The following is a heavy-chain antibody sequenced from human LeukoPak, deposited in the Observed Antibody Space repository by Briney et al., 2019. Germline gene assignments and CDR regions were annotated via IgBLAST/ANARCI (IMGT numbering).Heavy chain of an antibody. CDR3: AKGKESSAYYARGYFDY. D-gene: IGHD3-22*01. V-gene: IGHV3-23*01. CDR2: ISGSGGST. CDR1: GFTFSSYA. Sequence: GGSLRLSCAASGFTFSSYAMSWVRQAPGKGLEWVSSISGSGGSTFYADSLKGRFTISRDNARNSLFLQMNSLRAEDTALYYCAKGKESSAYYARGYFDYWGQGTLVTVSS. J-gene: IGHJ4*02.